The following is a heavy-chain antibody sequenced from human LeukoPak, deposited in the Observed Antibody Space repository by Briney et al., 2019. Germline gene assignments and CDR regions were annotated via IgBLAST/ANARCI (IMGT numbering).Heavy chain of an antibody. J-gene: IGHJ4*02. Sequence: SETLSLTCTVSGGSISSYYWSWIRQPAGKGLEWIGRIYTSGSTNYNPSLKSRVTMSVDTSKNQFSLKLSSVTAAVTAVYYCARVRRDYYGSGSYLPSYYFDYWGQGTLVTVSS. CDR1: GGSISSYY. CDR3: ARVRRDYYGSGSYLPSYYFDY. CDR2: IYTSGST. V-gene: IGHV4-4*07. D-gene: IGHD3-10*01.